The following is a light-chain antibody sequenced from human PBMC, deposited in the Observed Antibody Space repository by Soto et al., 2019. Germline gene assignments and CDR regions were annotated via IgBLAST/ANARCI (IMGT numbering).Light chain of an antibody. CDR3: MQALQTSYT. CDR1: QSLLNSNGNNY. Sequence: DIVMTQSPLSLPVIPGEPASISCRSSQSLLNSNGNNYLDWYLQKPGQSPQLLIYLGSNRASGVPDRFSGSRSGTDFTLKISRVEAEDVGVYYCMQALQTSYTFGQGTKVDIK. J-gene: IGKJ2*01. V-gene: IGKV2-28*01. CDR2: LGS.